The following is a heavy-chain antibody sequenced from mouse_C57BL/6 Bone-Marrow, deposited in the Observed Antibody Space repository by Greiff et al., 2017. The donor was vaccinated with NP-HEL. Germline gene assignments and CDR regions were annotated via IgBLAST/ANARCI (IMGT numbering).Heavy chain of an antibody. J-gene: IGHJ2*01. CDR1: GYTFTSYW. Sequence: QVQLKQPGAELVRPGSSVKLSCKASGYTFTSYWMDWVKQRPGQGLEWIGNIYPSDSETHYNQKFKDKATLTVDKSSSTAYMQLSSLTSEDSAVYYCARAYYSNLGYYFDYWGQGTTLTVSS. D-gene: IGHD2-5*01. V-gene: IGHV1-61*01. CDR3: ARAYYSNLGYYFDY. CDR2: IYPSDSET.